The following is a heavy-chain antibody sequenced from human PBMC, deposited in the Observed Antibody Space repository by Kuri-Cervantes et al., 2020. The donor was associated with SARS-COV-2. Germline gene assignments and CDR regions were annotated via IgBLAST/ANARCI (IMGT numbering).Heavy chain of an antibody. V-gene: IGHV3-21*01. J-gene: IGHJ4*02. CDR3: ARAMWPYHYDSSGLIFDY. CDR1: GFTFSNYD. D-gene: IGHD3-22*01. Sequence: GESLKISCAASGFTFSNYDMNWVRQAPGKGLEWVSSISSSSSYIYYADSVKGRFTISRDNAKNSLYLQMNSLRAEDTAVYYCARAMWPYHYDSSGLIFDYWGQGTLVTVSS. CDR2: ISSSSSYI.